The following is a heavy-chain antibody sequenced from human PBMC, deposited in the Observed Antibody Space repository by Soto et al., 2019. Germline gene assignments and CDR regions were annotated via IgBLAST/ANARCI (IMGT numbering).Heavy chain of an antibody. V-gene: IGHV3-23*01. CDR3: ARGYSSSWYWFDP. Sequence: GGSLRLSCASSGFTFSSYAMSWVRQAPGKGLEWVSAISGSGGSTYYADSVKGRFTISRDNSKNTLYLQMNSLRAEDTAVYYCARGYSSSWYWFDPWGQGTLVTVSS. CDR1: GFTFSSYA. CDR2: ISGSGGST. D-gene: IGHD6-13*01. J-gene: IGHJ5*02.